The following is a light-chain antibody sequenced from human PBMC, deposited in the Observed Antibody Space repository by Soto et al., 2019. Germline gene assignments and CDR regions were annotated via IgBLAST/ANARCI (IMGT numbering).Light chain of an antibody. V-gene: IGKV3-15*01. Sequence: EIVMTQSPATLSVSPGDRATLSCRASQSVSSNLAWYQQKPGQAPRLLIYGASTRATGIPARFSGSGSGTEFTLTISSLQSEVSAVYYCQQYNNWPWTFGQGTKVEIK. CDR3: QQYNNWPWT. CDR1: QSVSSN. CDR2: GAS. J-gene: IGKJ1*01.